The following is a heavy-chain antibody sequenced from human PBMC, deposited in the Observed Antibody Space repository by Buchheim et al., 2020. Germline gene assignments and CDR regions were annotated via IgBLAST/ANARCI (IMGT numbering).Heavy chain of an antibody. V-gene: IGHV3-48*03. Sequence: EVQLVESGGGLVQPGGSLRLSCAASGFTFSSYEMNWVRQAPGKGREWVLYISSSGSPIYHADSVKGRFIISSDNDKNSLYLQMNSLRAEDTAVYYCARVQNNYYDSSGYYYSGYFDYWGQGTL. J-gene: IGHJ4*02. CDR3: ARVQNNYYDSSGYYYSGYFDY. CDR2: ISSSGSPI. D-gene: IGHD3-22*01. CDR1: GFTFSSYE.